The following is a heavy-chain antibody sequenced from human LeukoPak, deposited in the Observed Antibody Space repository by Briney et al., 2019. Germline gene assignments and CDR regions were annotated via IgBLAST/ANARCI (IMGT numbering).Heavy chain of an antibody. Sequence: GESLKISCKGFGYIFTSSWIAWVRQMPGKGLEWMGIIYPGDSDTRYSPSFQGQVTISADKSISTAYLQWSSLKASDTATYYCARQYKSETYRLGFDPWGQGTLVTVSS. D-gene: IGHD6-19*01. CDR3: ARQYKSETYRLGFDP. V-gene: IGHV5-51*01. CDR1: GYIFTSSW. CDR2: IYPGDSDT. J-gene: IGHJ5*02.